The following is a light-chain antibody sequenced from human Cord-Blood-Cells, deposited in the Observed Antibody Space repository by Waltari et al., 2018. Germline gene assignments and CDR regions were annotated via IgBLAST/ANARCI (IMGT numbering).Light chain of an antibody. CDR2: GAS. Sequence: EIVMTQSPAPLSVSPGERPTLSCRASQSVSSNLAWYQQKPGQAPRLLIYGASTRATGIPARFSGSGSGTEFILTISSLQSEDFAVYYCQQYNNWPRTFGQGTKLEIK. J-gene: IGKJ2*01. CDR3: QQYNNWPRT. V-gene: IGKV3-15*01. CDR1: QSVSSN.